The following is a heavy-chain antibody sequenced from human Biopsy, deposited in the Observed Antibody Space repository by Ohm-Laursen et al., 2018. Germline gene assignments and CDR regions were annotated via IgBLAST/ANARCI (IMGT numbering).Heavy chain of an antibody. CDR1: GDRFSNYP. CDR2: IIPIFNTP. D-gene: IGHD1-14*01. J-gene: IGHJ6*02. Sequence: GASVKVSCKVSGDRFSNYPISWVRQAPGQGLEWMGGIIPIFNTPKYAQRLQGRVTITADRSTTTAYMELSSLRSEDTAVYYCARDTELLSIGLDYNFGMVVWGQGTTVTVSS. V-gene: IGHV1-69*06. CDR3: ARDTELLSIGLDYNFGMVV.